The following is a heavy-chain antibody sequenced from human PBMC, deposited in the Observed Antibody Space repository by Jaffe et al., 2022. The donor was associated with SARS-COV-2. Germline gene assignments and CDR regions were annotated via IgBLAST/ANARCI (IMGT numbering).Heavy chain of an antibody. Sequence: QVQLQESGPGLVKPSQTLSLTCTVSGGSISSGNYYWSWIRQPAGKGPEWIGHIYTSGSTYYNPSLKSRVTILIDTSKNQFSLKLSSVTAADTAVYYCARGSFWSGYYGNKNDYTLDLWGQGTTVTVS. D-gene: IGHD3-3*01. CDR2: IYTSGST. V-gene: IGHV4-61*02. CDR1: GGSISSGNYY. J-gene: IGHJ6*02. CDR3: ARGSFWSGYYGNKNDYTLDL.